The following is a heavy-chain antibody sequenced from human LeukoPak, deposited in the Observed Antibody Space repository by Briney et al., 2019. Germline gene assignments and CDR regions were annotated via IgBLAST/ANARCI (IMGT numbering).Heavy chain of an antibody. CDR2: LSGSGGRT. CDR3: AKSRTDYWGSGSYVGGFDH. J-gene: IGHJ4*02. CDR1: GFSFSSFA. D-gene: IGHD3-10*01. V-gene: IGHV3-23*01. Sequence: GGSLRLPCVASGFSFSSFAMSWVRQVPGKGLEWVSGLSGSGGRTDYADSVKGRFTISRDNSNNTLYLQMNSLRVEDTAVYYCAKSRTDYWGSGSYVGGFDHWGQGALVTVSS.